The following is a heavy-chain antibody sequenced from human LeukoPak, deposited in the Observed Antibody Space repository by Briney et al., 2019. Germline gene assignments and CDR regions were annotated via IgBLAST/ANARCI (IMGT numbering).Heavy chain of an antibody. CDR1: GGSISSGLYS. D-gene: IGHD5-24*01. CDR2: IYHTGST. V-gene: IGHV4-30-2*01. Sequence: SETLSLTCDVSGGSISSGLYSWSWIRQPLGKGLEWIGYIYHTGSTYYNPSLKSRVTISVDRSKNQFSLKLSSVTAADTAVYYCASSRDGYNRRWYDYWGQGTLVTVSS. CDR3: ASSRDGYNRRWYDY. J-gene: IGHJ4*02.